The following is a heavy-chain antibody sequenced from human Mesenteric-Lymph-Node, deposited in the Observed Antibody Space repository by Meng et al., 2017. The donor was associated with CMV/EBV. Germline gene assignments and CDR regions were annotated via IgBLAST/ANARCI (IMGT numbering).Heavy chain of an antibody. D-gene: IGHD6-13*01. Sequence: FSIYAMSWVRQAPGKGLEWVSGISSGVGSTYYGDSVKGRFTISRDNSKNTLYLQMNSLRAEDTAVYYCAVYGIAVAAGHLHVEYLHHWGQGALVTVSS. J-gene: IGHJ1*01. CDR1: FSIYA. V-gene: IGHV3-23*01. CDR2: ISSGVGST. CDR3: AVYGIAVAAGHLHVEYLHH.